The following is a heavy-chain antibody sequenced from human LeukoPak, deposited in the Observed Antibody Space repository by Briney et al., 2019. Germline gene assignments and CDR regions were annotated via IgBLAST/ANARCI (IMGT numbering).Heavy chain of an antibody. D-gene: IGHD3-3*01. CDR3: ARISYDFWSGYYYYYMDV. J-gene: IGHJ6*03. Sequence: GGSLRLSCAASGFTFSSYSMNWVRQAPGKGLEGVSYISSSSSTIYYADSVKGRFTISRDNAKNSLYLQMNSLRAEDTAVYYCARISYDFWSGYYYYYMDVWGKGTTVTVSS. V-gene: IGHV3-48*01. CDR2: ISSSSSTI. CDR1: GFTFSSYS.